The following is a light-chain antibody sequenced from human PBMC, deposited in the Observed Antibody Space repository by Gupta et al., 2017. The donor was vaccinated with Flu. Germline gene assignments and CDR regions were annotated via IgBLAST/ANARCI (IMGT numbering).Light chain of an antibody. V-gene: IGKV1-33*01. CDR3: QQSHKVPFYS. Sequence: GVPSRFSGSGSGTHFTFTINSRQPEDIATYYCQQSHKVPFYSFGQGTKLEMK. J-gene: IGKJ2*03.